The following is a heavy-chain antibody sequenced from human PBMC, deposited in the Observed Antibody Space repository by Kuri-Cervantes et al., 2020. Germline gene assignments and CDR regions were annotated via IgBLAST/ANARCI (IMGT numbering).Heavy chain of an antibody. Sequence: ASVKVSCKASGYTLTGYYMHWVRQAPGQGLEWMGWINPKNGGTNYAQKFKGRVTMTRDTPISPAYMELSRLRSDETPVYCCASCRRVRGVMIPTKTYYYYGMDDWGQGTTVTVSS. J-gene: IGHJ6*02. CDR2: INPKNGGT. CDR3: ASCRRVRGVMIPTKTYYYYGMDD. V-gene: IGHV1-2*02. CDR1: GYTLTGYY. D-gene: IGHD3-10*01.